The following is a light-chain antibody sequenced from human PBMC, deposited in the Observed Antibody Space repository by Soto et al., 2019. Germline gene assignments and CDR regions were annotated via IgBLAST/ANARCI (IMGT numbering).Light chain of an antibody. CDR3: QQYYRATPT. CDR2: GXS. J-gene: IGKJ1*01. V-gene: IGKV4-1*01. Sequence: VLTQSASSLAASLAQRATINYXSSHNILYNSDHKNYLSWYQQRPGKTPKXXXYGXSTREYGCPDRLSGSGSATHFTRTITSLQAEYGDTYYCQQYYRATPTFGQGTKVDIK. CDR1: HNILYNSDHKNY.